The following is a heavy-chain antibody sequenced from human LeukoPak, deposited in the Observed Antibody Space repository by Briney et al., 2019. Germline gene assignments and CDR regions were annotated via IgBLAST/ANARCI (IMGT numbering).Heavy chain of an antibody. D-gene: IGHD4-23*01. J-gene: IGHJ4*02. CDR3: AKGDRYGGNGYFDY. CDR2: IKQDVSEK. Sequence: GGSLRLSCAASGITFSSYWMSWVRQAPGKGLEWVANIKQDVSEKYYVDSVKGRFTISRDNAKNSLYLQMNSLRAEDTAVYYCAKGDRYGGNGYFDYWGQGTLVTVSS. V-gene: IGHV3-7*03. CDR1: GITFSSYW.